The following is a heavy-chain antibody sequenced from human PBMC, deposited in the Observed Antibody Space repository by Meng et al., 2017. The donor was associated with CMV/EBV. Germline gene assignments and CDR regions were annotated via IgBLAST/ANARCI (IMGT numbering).Heavy chain of an antibody. CDR1: GGSISSYY. CDR3: ARHGDTAMVVGIDY. Sequence: QGQVEESGPGLVKPSEPLSPTCTVSGGSISSYYWSWIRQPAGKGLEWIGRIYTSGSTNYNPSLKSRVTMSVDTSKNQFSLKLSSVTAADTAVYYCARHGDTAMVVGIDYWGQGTLVTVSS. J-gene: IGHJ4*02. D-gene: IGHD5-18*01. V-gene: IGHV4-4*07. CDR2: IYTSGST.